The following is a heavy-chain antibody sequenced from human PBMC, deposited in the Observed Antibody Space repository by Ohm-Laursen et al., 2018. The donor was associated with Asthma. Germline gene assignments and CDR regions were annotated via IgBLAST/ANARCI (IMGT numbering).Heavy chain of an antibody. CDR1: GFTFSSYA. J-gene: IGHJ2*01. Sequence: SLRLSCAASGFTFSSYAMSWVRQAPGKGLEWVAVISFDGSNKYYADSVKGRFTISRDNAKNSLYLQMNSLRAEDTAVYYCARDGDYYDSSGYYYAGGWYFDLWGRGTLVTVSS. D-gene: IGHD3-22*01. V-gene: IGHV3-30*04. CDR3: ARDGDYYDSSGYYYAGGWYFDL. CDR2: ISFDGSNK.